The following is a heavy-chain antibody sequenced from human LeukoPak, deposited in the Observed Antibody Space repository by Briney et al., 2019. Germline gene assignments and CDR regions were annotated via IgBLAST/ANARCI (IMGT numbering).Heavy chain of an antibody. Sequence: PGGSLRLSCAVSGFTFTTYAMTWVRQAPGKGLEWVSAISGSGTSTYYADSVKGRFTISRDNSKNTLYLQMSSLRVEDTAVFYCVKGIAGGPYYFDYWGQGTLVTVSS. CDR1: GFTFTTYA. V-gene: IGHV3-23*01. D-gene: IGHD6-13*01. CDR3: VKGIAGGPYYFDY. CDR2: ISGSGTST. J-gene: IGHJ4*02.